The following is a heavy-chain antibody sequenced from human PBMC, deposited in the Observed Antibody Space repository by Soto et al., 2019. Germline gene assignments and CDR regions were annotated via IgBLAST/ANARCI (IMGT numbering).Heavy chain of an antibody. D-gene: IGHD3-16*02. CDR1: GFTFSSYG. Sequence: GGSLRLSCAASGFTFSSYGMHWVRQAPGKGLEWVAVISYDGSNKYYADSVKGRFTISRDNSKNTLYLQMNSLRAEDTAVYYCAKYLFQDDYVWGSYRLDAHYYVMDFCGQGSTVIVSS. CDR3: AKYLFQDDYVWGSYRLDAHYYVMDF. CDR2: ISYDGSNK. V-gene: IGHV3-30*18. J-gene: IGHJ6*02.